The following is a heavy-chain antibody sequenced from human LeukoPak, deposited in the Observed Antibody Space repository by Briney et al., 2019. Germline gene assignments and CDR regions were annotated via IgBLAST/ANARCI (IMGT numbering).Heavy chain of an antibody. D-gene: IGHD5-24*01. CDR3: ANVGWLQHRDY. Sequence: GGSLRLSCAASGFTFSSYAMSWVRQAPGKGLEWVSGISGSGGSTYYANSVKGRFTISRDNSKNTLYLQMNSLRAEDTAVYYCANVGWLQHRDYWGQGTLVTVSS. CDR1: GFTFSSYA. V-gene: IGHV3-23*01. CDR2: ISGSGGST. J-gene: IGHJ4*02.